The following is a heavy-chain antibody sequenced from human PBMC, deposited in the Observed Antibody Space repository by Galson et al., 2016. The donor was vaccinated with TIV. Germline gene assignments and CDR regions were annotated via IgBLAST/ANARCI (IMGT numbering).Heavy chain of an antibody. D-gene: IGHD3-22*01. J-gene: IGHJ4*02. CDR2: IDWDDDK. CDR1: GFSLTTDGLC. Sequence: PALVKPTQTLTLTCTFSGFSLTTDGLCVNWIRQPPGKALEWLARIDWDDDKSYTSSLKTRLTISRDTSKNQVVLTMTNMDPVDTATDYCARISGYYDSSGHYIPRSFDYWGQGTPVTVSS. V-gene: IGHV2-70*11. CDR3: ARISGYYDSSGHYIPRSFDY.